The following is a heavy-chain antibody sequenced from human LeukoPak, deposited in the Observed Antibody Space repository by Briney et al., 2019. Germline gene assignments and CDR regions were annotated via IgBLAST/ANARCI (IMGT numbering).Heavy chain of an antibody. CDR3: ARDRRGLPPHYGMDV. CDR1: GVSITSYY. CDR2: VYNSGST. V-gene: IGHV4-59*01. J-gene: IGHJ6*02. Sequence: SETLSLTCTVSGVSITSYYWSWIRQPPGKELDWIGFVYNSGSTNYNPSLKSRVTISVDTSNNQFSLKLRSVTAADTAVYYCARDRRGLPPHYGMDVWGQGTTVTVSS. D-gene: IGHD5-18*01.